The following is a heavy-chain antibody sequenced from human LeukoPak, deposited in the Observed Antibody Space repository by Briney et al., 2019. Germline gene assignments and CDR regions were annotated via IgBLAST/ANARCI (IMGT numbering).Heavy chain of an antibody. Sequence: GGSLRLSCAASGFTFSSYWMSWVRQAPGKGLEWVAVISYDGSNKYYADSVKGRFTISRDNSKNTLYLQMSSLRAEDTAVYYCVRGSRNIVVVPADPYYYYGMDVWGQGTTVTVSS. CDR2: ISYDGSNK. V-gene: IGHV3-30*14. CDR3: VRGSRNIVVVPADPYYYYGMDV. CDR1: GFTFSSYW. D-gene: IGHD2-2*01. J-gene: IGHJ6*02.